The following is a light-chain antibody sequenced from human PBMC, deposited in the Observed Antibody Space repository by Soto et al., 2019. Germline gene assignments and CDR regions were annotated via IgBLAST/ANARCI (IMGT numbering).Light chain of an antibody. CDR2: TVS. Sequence: VTQRQISLYVTPGEPASISCRSSRSLFDIDDGITYLDWFLQKPGQSPQLLIYTVSYRASGVPDRFSGSESGTDFTLKISRVEAEDVGVYFCMQRIRFPLPFGGGTKVDI. V-gene: IGKV2-40*01. CDR1: RSLFDIDDGITY. CDR3: MQRIRFPLP. J-gene: IGKJ4*01.